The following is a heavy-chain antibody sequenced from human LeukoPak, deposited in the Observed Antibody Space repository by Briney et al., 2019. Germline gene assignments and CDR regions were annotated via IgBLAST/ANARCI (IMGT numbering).Heavy chain of an antibody. CDR3: ARVRGGYYAPFDY. V-gene: IGHV4-61*01. J-gene: IGHJ4*02. Sequence: PSETLSLTCTVSGGSVSSGSYYWSWIRQPPGKGLEWIGYIYYSGSTNYNPSLKSRVTISVDTSKNQFSLKLSSVTAADTAVYYCARVRGGYYAPFDYWGQGTLVTVSS. D-gene: IGHD3-3*01. CDR1: GGSVSSGSYY. CDR2: IYYSGST.